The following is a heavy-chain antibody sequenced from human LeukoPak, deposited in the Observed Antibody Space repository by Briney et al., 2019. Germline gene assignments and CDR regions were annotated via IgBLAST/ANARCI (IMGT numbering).Heavy chain of an antibody. D-gene: IGHD1-14*01. CDR3: AKEGAYPIITYDS. V-gene: IGHV3-7*01. CDR1: GFTFSNYW. Sequence: PGGSLRLSYAASGFTFSNYWMNWLRQAPGKGLEWVANIKQDGSEKYYVDSVKGRFTISRDNAKNSLYLQMNSLRAEDAGVYYCAKEGAYPIITYDSWGQGTLVTVSS. CDR2: IKQDGSEK. J-gene: IGHJ5*01.